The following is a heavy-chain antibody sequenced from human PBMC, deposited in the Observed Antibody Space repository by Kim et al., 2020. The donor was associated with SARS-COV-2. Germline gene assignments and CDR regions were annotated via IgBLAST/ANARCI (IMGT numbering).Heavy chain of an antibody. CDR2: GST. CDR3: AREWQGWFDP. J-gene: IGHJ5*02. Sequence: GSTYNNPPLKSRVTISVDTSKNQFSLKLSSVTASDTAVYYCAREWQGWFDPWGQGTLVTVSS. V-gene: IGHV4-31*02.